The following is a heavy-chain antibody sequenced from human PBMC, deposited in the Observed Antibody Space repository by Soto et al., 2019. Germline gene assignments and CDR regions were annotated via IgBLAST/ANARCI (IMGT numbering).Heavy chain of an antibody. J-gene: IGHJ5*02. CDR2: IYPGDSGT. CDR3: ARRPDGSGSYIPAWFDP. D-gene: IGHD3-10*01. Sequence: PGESLKISCQGSGYSFANYWIGWVRQMPGKGLEWMGIIYPGDSGTRYSPSFQGQVTISADKSISTAYLQWSSLKASDTAMYYCARRPDGSGSYIPAWFDPWGQGTLVTVSS. CDR1: GYSFANYW. V-gene: IGHV5-51*01.